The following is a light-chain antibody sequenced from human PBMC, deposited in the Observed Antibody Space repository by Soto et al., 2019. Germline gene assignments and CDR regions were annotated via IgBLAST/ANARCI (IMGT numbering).Light chain of an antibody. Sequence: QSALTQPASVSGSPGQSITISCTGTSSDVGSYNFVSWYQQYPGKVPKLVIYEGTKRPSGVSNRFSGSKSGNTASLTISGLQAEDEADYYRFSYAASSYVFGTGPKV. CDR3: FSYAASSYV. J-gene: IGLJ1*01. CDR2: EGT. V-gene: IGLV2-23*01. CDR1: SSDVGSYNF.